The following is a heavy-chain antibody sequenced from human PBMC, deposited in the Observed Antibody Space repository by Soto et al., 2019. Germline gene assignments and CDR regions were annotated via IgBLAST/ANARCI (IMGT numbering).Heavy chain of an antibody. J-gene: IGHJ5*02. Sequence: ASVKVSCKASGYTFTSYGINWVRQATGQGLEWMGWMNPNSGNTGYAQKFQGRVTMTRNTSMSTAYMELSSLRSEDTAVYYCARERSAGTGWFDPWGQGTLVTVSS. CDR3: ARERSAGTGWFDP. V-gene: IGHV1-8*01. CDR1: GYTFTSYG. CDR2: MNPNSGNT. D-gene: IGHD6-13*01.